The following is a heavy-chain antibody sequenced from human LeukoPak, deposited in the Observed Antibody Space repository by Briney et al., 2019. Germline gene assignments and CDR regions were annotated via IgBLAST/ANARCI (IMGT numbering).Heavy chain of an antibody. V-gene: IGHV4-59*01. CDR2: IYYSGST. CDR1: GGSISSYY. Sequence: SETLSLTCTVSGGSISSYYWSWIRQPPGKGLEWVGYIYYSGSTNYNPSLKSRVTISVDTSKNQFSLKLSSVTAADTAVYYCARVEYYYGSGSYFNYWFDPWGQGTLVTVSS. CDR3: ARVEYYYGSGSYFNYWFDP. J-gene: IGHJ5*02. D-gene: IGHD3-10*01.